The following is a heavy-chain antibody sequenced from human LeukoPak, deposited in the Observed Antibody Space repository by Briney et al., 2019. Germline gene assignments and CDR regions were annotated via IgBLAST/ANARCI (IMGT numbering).Heavy chain of an antibody. V-gene: IGHV1-69*05. Sequence: VASVKVSCKASGGTFSSYAISWVRQAPGQGLEWMGRIIPIFGTANYAQKFQGRVTITTDESTSTAYMELSSLRSEDTAVYYCTGSWGGAFDIRGQGTMVTVSS. CDR3: TGSWGGAFDI. J-gene: IGHJ3*02. D-gene: IGHD3-16*01. CDR1: GGTFSSYA. CDR2: IIPIFGTA.